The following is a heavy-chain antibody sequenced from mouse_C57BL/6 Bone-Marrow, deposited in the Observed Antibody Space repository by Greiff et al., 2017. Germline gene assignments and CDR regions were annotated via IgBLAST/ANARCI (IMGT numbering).Heavy chain of an antibody. Sequence: QVTLKVSGPGILQSSQTLSLTCSFSGFSLSTSGMGVSWIRQPSGKGLEWLAHIYWDDDTRYNPSLLSRLTISKETNRNQVFLKITSVDTADTATYYCARSYYGSSYGFAYWGQGTLVTVSA. CDR2: IYWDDDT. V-gene: IGHV8-12*01. D-gene: IGHD1-1*01. CDR1: GFSLSTSGMG. CDR3: ARSYYGSSYGFAY. J-gene: IGHJ3*01.